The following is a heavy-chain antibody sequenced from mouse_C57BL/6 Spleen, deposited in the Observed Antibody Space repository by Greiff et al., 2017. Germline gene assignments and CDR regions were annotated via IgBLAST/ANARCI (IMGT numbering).Heavy chain of an antibody. CDR1: GYTFTSYW. Sequence: QVQLQQPGAELVMPGASVKLSCKASGYTFTSYWMHWVKQRPGQGLEWIGEIDPSDSYTNYNQRLSGKCTLTIDKYTCTAIMQLSSLTSAASAIYYCASAVLRSYCFDYWGQGTTLTVSS. CDR2: IDPSDSYT. J-gene: IGHJ2*01. CDR3: ASAVLRSYCFDY. D-gene: IGHD1-1*01. V-gene: IGHV1-69*01.